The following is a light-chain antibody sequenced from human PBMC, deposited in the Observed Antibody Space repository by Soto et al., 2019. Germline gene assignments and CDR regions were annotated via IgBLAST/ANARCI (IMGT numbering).Light chain of an antibody. CDR3: QKSNIAPSWT. Sequence: DIQMTQSPSSLSASVGDRVTITCRASQGISNYLACYQRKPGKVPDLLISAAYTLQSGAPSRFSGSGSWTDVTHTSSSLQPEDVATHYGQKSNIAPSWTFGQGTKVEIK. V-gene: IGKV1-27*01. J-gene: IGKJ1*01. CDR1: QGISNY. CDR2: AAY.